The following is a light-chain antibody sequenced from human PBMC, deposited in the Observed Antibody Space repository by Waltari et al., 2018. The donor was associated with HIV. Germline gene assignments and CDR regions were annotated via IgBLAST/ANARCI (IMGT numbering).Light chain of an antibody. Sequence: QSVVTQPPSASGTPGQNISISCSVDIPNLGGNFVYWYQPRPGTAPRLLLYRNDQRPSGVPDRFSGSKSATSASLAISGLRSEDEADYHCSTWDNSLSHWVFGGGTKVTVL. CDR1: IPNLGGNF. CDR3: STWDNSLSHWV. J-gene: IGLJ3*02. CDR2: RND. V-gene: IGLV1-47*01.